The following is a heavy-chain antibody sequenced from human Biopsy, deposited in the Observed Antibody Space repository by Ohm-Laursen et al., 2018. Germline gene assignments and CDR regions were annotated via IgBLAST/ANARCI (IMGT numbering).Heavy chain of an antibody. CDR3: ASVVLGPTYDALDI. CDR1: GDSVTKYY. CDR2: IYPGGST. Sequence: TLSLTCTVSGDSVTKYYWSWIRQPAGKGLEWIGRIYPGGSTNYNPSLKSRVTMSVDTSKKQLSLRMRSVTAADTAMYYCASVVLGPTYDALDIWGQGTLVAVSA. V-gene: IGHV4-4*07. D-gene: IGHD3-22*01. J-gene: IGHJ3*02.